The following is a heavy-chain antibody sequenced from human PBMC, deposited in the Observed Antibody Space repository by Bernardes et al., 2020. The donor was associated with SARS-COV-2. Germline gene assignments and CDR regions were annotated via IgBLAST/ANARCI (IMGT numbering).Heavy chain of an antibody. CDR1: GGSFSGYY. CDR3: ARGIGRSGGI. V-gene: IGHV4-34*01. Sequence: SKTLYLTCAVYGGSFSGYYWSWIRQPPGKGLEWIGEINHSGSTNYNPSLKSRVTISVDTSKNQFSLKLSSVTAADTAVYYCARGIGRSGGIWGQGTTVTVSS. D-gene: IGHD2-15*01. CDR2: INHSGST. J-gene: IGHJ6*02.